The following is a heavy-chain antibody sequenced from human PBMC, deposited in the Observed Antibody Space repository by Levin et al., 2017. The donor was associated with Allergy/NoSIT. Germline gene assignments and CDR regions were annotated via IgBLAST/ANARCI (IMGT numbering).Heavy chain of an antibody. J-gene: IGHJ5*02. CDR3: ARDLGGVVTDWFDP. CDR1: GYTFTGYY. CDR2: INPKSGGT. V-gene: IGHV1-2*02. Sequence: ASVKVSCKASGYTFTGYYMHWVRQAPGQGLEWMGWINPKSGGTNYAQKFQGGVTMTRDTSISTAYMELSRLRSDDTAVYYCARDLGGVVTDWFDPWGQGTLVTVSS. D-gene: IGHD3-3*01.